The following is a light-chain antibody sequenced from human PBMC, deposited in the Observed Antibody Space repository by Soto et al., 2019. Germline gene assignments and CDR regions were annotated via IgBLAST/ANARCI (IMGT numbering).Light chain of an antibody. Sequence: QSVLTQPASVSGSPGQSITISCTGTSSDVGGYNYVSWYQQHPGKVPKLMIYDVSYRPSGVSNRFSGSKSGNTASLTISGLQAEDEADYYCNSYTTSSTYVFGTGTKVT. CDR1: SSDVGGYNY. V-gene: IGLV2-14*01. CDR2: DVS. CDR3: NSYTTSSTYV. J-gene: IGLJ1*01.